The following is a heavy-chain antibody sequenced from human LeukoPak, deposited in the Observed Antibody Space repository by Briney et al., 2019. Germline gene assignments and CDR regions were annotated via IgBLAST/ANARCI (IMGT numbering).Heavy chain of an antibody. D-gene: IGHD1-26*01. J-gene: IGHJ6*03. CDR2: INPNSGGT. V-gene: IGHV1-2*06. CDR1: GYTFTDYY. CDR3: ARESSYYYMDV. Sequence: ASEKVSCKASGYTFTDYYMHWVRQAPGQGLEWMGRINPNSGGTNYAQKFQGRVTMTRDTSISTAYMELSRLRSDDTAMYYCARESSYYYMDVWGKGTTVTVSS.